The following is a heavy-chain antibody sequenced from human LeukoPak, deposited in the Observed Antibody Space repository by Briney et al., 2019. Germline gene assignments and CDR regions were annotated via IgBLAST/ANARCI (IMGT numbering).Heavy chain of an antibody. J-gene: IGHJ4*02. Sequence: PGGSLRLSCAASGFTVSSNYMNWVRQAQGKGLEWVSLIYSGGSTYYADSVKGRFTISRDNAKNTLYLQMSSLRADDTAVYYCVIDLGDYNDFWGQGTLVSVSS. V-gene: IGHV3-66*01. CDR3: VIDLGDYNDF. CDR2: IYSGGST. CDR1: GFTVSSNY. D-gene: IGHD2-15*01.